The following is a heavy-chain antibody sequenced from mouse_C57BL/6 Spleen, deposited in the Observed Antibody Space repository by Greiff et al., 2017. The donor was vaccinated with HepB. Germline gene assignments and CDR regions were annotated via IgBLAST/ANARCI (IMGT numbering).Heavy chain of an antibody. Sequence: EVKLVESGGGLVKPGGSLKLSCAASGFTFSDYGMHWVRQAPEKGLEWVAYISSGSSTIYYADTVKGRFTISRDNAKNTLFLQMTSLRSEDTAMYYCARRYSNYVDYAMDYWGQGTSVTVSS. D-gene: IGHD2-5*01. CDR2: ISSGSSTI. V-gene: IGHV5-17*01. CDR1: GFTFSDYG. CDR3: ARRYSNYVDYAMDY. J-gene: IGHJ4*01.